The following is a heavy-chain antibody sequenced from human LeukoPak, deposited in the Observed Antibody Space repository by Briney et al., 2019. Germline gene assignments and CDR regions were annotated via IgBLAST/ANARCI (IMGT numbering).Heavy chain of an antibody. J-gene: IGHJ5*02. CDR3: ARTPLTCSGGSCWFDP. V-gene: IGHV1-69*05. D-gene: IGHD2-15*01. Sequence: SVKVSCKAPGGTFSSYAISWVRQAPGQGLEWMGRIIPIFGTANYAQKFQGRVTITTDESTSTAYMELSSLRSEDTAVYYCARTPLTCSGGSCWFDPWGQGTLVTVSS. CDR1: GGTFSSYA. CDR2: IIPIFGTA.